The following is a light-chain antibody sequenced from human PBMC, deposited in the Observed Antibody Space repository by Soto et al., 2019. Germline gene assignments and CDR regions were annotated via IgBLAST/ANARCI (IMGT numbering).Light chain of an antibody. CDR1: QSVSSSY. CDR2: GAS. Sequence: EIVLTHSPCTLSLSPVERATLSCSASQSVSSSYLAWYQQKPGQAPRLLIYGASSRATGIPDRFSGSGSGTDFTLTISRLEPEDFAVYYCQQYGSSPAEVTFGQGTRLEIK. J-gene: IGKJ5*01. V-gene: IGKV3-20*01. CDR3: QQYGSSPAEVT.